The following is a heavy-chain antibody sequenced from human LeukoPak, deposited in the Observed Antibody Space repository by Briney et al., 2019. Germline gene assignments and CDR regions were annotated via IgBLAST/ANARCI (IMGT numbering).Heavy chain of an antibody. Sequence: SETLSLTCTVAGGSFSTYYWSWIRQPAGKGLEWIGHIYTSGTTNYNPSLKSRVTMSIDTSKNQFSLKLSSVTAADTAVYYCARDAKYYYGSRTYFFFEYWGQGTLLTVSS. CDR3: ARDAKYYYGSRTYFFFEY. CDR2: IYTSGTT. V-gene: IGHV4-4*07. CDR1: GGSFSTYY. D-gene: IGHD3-10*01. J-gene: IGHJ4*02.